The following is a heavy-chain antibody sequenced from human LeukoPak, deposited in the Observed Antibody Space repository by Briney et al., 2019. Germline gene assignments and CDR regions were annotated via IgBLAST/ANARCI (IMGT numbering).Heavy chain of an antibody. V-gene: IGHV6-1*01. CDR2: TYYKSKWKT. J-gene: IGHJ5*02. CDR3: ARDIVDTSMVNWFDP. D-gene: IGHD5-18*01. Sequence: SQTLSLTCALSGVSVSRNSVAGNWIRPSPSRGLEWLGRTYYKSKWKTDYAVSVIGRITINPDTSKNQFSLYLTSVTPDDTAVYYCARDIVDTSMVNWFDPWGQGTLVTVSS. CDR1: GVSVSRNSVA.